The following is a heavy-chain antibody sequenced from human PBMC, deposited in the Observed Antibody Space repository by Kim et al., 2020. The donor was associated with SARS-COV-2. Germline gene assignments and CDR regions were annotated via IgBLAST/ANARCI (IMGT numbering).Heavy chain of an antibody. J-gene: IGHJ6*02. Sequence: KYYADAVKGRFTIPRDNSKNTLYLQMNSLRAEDTAVYYCANYSPRYGMDVWGQGTTVTVSS. V-gene: IGHV3-33*06. CDR3: ANYSPRYGMDV. CDR2: K. D-gene: IGHD4-4*01.